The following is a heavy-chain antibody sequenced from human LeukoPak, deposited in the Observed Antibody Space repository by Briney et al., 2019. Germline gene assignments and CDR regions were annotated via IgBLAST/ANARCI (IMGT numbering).Heavy chain of an antibody. CDR2: INHDGSDA. V-gene: IGHV3-74*01. D-gene: IGHD2-21*01. CDR1: GFTFSPFW. J-gene: IGHJ3*02. CDR3: ARGGYSHAFDM. Sequence: GGSPRLSCGASGFTFSPFWMHWVRQSPGKGLVWVSRINHDGSDAIYADSVKGRFAISRDNAKNTLYLRMNSLRADDTAVYYCARGGYSHAFDMWGQGTTVTVSS.